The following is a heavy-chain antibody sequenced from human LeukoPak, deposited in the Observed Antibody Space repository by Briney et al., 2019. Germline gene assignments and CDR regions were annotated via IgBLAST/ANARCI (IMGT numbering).Heavy chain of an antibody. D-gene: IGHD3-10*01. CDR1: GFTFSSYG. J-gene: IGHJ4*02. V-gene: IGHV3-33*01. Sequence: PGRSLRLSCAASGFTFSSYGMHWVRQAPGKGLEWVAVIWYDGSNKYYADSVKGRFTISRDNSKNTLYLQMNSLRAEDTAVYYCARAPELYYFDYWGQGTLVTVSS. CDR2: IWYDGSNK. CDR3: ARAPELYYFDY.